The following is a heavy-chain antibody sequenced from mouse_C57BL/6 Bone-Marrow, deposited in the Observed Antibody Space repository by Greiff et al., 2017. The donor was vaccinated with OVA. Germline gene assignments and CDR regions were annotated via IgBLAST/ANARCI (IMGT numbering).Heavy chain of an antibody. Sequence: EVQLQQSGPELVKPGASVKISCKASGYTFTDYYMNWVKQSPGKSLEWIGDINPNNGGTSYNQKFKGKATLTVDKSSSTAYMELRSLTSEDSAVYYCACADDYDVDYWGQGTTLTVSS. CDR3: ACADDYDVDY. CDR2: INPNNGGT. D-gene: IGHD2-4*01. V-gene: IGHV1-26*01. J-gene: IGHJ2*01. CDR1: GYTFTDYY.